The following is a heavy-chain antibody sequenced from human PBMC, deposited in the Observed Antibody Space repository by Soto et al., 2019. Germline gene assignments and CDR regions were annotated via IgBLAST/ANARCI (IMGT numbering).Heavy chain of an antibody. V-gene: IGHV4-31*03. CDR3: ARAGLLWFGELVQYNWFDP. Sequence: PSEPLSLTCTVSGGSISSGGYYWSWIRQHPGKGLEWIGYIYYSGSTYYNPSLKSRVTISVDTSKNQFSLKLSSVTAADTAVYHCARAGLLWFGELVQYNWFDPWGQGTLVTVSS. J-gene: IGHJ5*02. D-gene: IGHD3-10*01. CDR2: IYYSGST. CDR1: GGSISSGGYY.